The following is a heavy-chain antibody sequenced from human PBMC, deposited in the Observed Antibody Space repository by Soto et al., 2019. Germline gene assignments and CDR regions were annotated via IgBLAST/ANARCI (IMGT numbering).Heavy chain of an antibody. Sequence: ASVKVSCKASVGTFSSYAIRWVRQAPGQRLEWMGGIIPIFGTANYAQKFQGRVTITADESTSTAYMELSSLRSEDTAVYYCAREGGTYNLIYAKTYHYYGMDVRGQGSTVTVYS. J-gene: IGHJ6*02. CDR3: AREGGTYNLIYAKTYHYYGMDV. CDR2: IIPIFGTA. D-gene: IGHD1-7*01. CDR1: VGTFSSYA. V-gene: IGHV1-69*13.